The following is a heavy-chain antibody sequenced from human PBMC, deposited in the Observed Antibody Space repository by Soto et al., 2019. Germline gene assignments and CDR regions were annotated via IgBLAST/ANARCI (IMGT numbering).Heavy chain of an antibody. CDR3: ARGRSITMVRGDISRPDY. Sequence: QVQLVQSGAEVKKPGASVKVSCKASGYTFTSYGISWVRQAPGQGPEWMGWISVYTGNTNYAQKLQGRVTMTTDAAPRTADVYLRSLGSDDTAVASWARGRSITMVRGDISRPDYWGKGTLVAVAS. J-gene: IGHJ4*02. V-gene: IGHV1-18*01. CDR1: GYTFTSYG. CDR2: ISVYTGNT. D-gene: IGHD3-10*01.